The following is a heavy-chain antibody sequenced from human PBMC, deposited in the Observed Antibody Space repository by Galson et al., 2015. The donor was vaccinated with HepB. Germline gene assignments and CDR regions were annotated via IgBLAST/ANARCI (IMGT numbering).Heavy chain of an antibody. CDR1: GFTFNTYL. Sequence: SLRLSCAASGFTFNTYLMNWVRQAPGKGLEWVAVIWYDGSNKYYADSVKGRFTISRDNSKNTLYLQMNSLRAEDTAVYYCASQVYGDYFDYWGQGTLVTVSS. CDR2: IWYDGSNK. J-gene: IGHJ4*02. V-gene: IGHV3-33*08. CDR3: ASQVYGDYFDY. D-gene: IGHD4-17*01.